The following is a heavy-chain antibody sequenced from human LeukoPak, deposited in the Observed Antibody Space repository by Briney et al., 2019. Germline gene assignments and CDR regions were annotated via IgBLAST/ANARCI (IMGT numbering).Heavy chain of an antibody. D-gene: IGHD3-3*01. CDR3: TRFNSNTKWFDP. V-gene: IGHV6-1*01. J-gene: IGHJ5*02. CDR2: TDYRSKWFN. CDR1: GDSVSSNSAA. Sequence: SQTLSLTCAISGDSVSSNSAAWNWIRQSPSRGLEWLGRTDYRSKWFNDYAVSVQSRITINPDTSKNQFSLQLNSVTAEDTAVYYCTRFNSNTKWFDPWGQGTLVTVSS.